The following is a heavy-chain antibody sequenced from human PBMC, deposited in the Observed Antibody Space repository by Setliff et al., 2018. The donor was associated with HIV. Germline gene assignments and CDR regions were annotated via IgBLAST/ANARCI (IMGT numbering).Heavy chain of an antibody. V-gene: IGHV1-18*01. J-gene: IGHJ6*02. CDR2: ISTYNGQR. D-gene: IGHD3-10*01. Sequence: ASVKVSCKSSGYTFSQYGISWVRQAPGQGLEWMGWISTYNGQRNYAQKVQGRVTFTTDTSTSTAYMELRSLRSDDTAVYYCAREGVREPPSNTLYYGMDVWCQGTTVTVSS. CDR1: GYTFSQYG. CDR3: AREGVREPPSNTLYYGMDV.